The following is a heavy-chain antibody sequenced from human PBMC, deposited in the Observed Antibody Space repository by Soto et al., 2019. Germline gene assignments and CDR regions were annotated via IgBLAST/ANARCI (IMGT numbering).Heavy chain of an antibody. V-gene: IGHV3-33*01. CDR3: ARGRGGSYGGNSAHYDV. J-gene: IGHJ3*01. CDR1: GFTFSGFG. CDR2: IWYDGSKE. D-gene: IGHD4-17*01. Sequence: QVHLVESGGGVVQPGTSLRLSCEASGFTFSGFGMHWVRQTPGKGLEWVAVIWYDGSKEYFADCVKGRFTISRDNSKNALYLQMNSLRAEYSAIYYCARGRGGSYGGNSAHYDVWGKGTLVTVSS.